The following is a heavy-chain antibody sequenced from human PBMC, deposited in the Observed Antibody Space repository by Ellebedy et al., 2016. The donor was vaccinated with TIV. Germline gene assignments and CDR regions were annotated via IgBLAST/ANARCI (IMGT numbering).Heavy chain of an antibody. Sequence: GESLKISCAASGFTLSTFWMHWVRQAPGKGLVWVSRINPDGGVTTYADSVKGRFTISRDNAKNTVYLQLNSLRVEDTAVYYCATGRDCSGGTCDGFPYYGMDVWGQGTKVTVS. CDR1: GFTLSTFW. CDR3: ATGRDCSGGTCDGFPYYGMDV. J-gene: IGHJ6*02. V-gene: IGHV3-74*01. CDR2: INPDGGVT. D-gene: IGHD2-15*01.